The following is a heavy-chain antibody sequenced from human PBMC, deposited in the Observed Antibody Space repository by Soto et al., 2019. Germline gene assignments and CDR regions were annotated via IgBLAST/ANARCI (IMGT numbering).Heavy chain of an antibody. CDR2: ISGSGSST. D-gene: IGHD5-18*01. CDR1: GFTFGTYA. V-gene: IGHV3-23*01. J-gene: IGHJ4*02. Sequence: EVHVLESGGDLVQPGGSLRLSCAASGFTFGTYAMSWVRQPPGKGPEWVSAISGSGSSTYYADSVKGRFIISRDTSKNTLYLQMNSLRAEDTAVYYCAKCLADVTHLWLYYFDYWGQGALVTVSS. CDR3: AKCLADVTHLWLYYFDY.